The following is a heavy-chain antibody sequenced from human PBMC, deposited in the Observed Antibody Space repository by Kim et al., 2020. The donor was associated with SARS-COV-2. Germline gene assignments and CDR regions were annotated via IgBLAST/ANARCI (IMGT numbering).Heavy chain of an antibody. Sequence: ASVKVSCKASGYTFTSYGISWVRQAPGQGLEWMGWISAYNGNTNYAQKLQGRVTMTTDTSTSTAYMELRSLRSDDTAVYYCARTKLLWFGEPTRPSRWFDPWGQGTLVTVSS. D-gene: IGHD3-10*01. CDR3: ARTKLLWFGEPTRPSRWFDP. J-gene: IGHJ5*02. CDR2: ISAYNGNT. CDR1: GYTFTSYG. V-gene: IGHV1-18*01.